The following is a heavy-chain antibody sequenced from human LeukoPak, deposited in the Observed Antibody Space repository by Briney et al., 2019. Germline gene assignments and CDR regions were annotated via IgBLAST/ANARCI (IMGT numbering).Heavy chain of an antibody. CDR2: IKLDGSEK. CDR1: GFTFGKYW. Sequence: GGSLRLSCVASGFTFGKYWMSWVRQAPGKGLEWVANIKLDGSEKNYVDSVKGRFTISRDNTKNSLYLQMNSLRVEDTAVFYCARDQYDTWSRRGNFDSWGQEPLVIVSS. D-gene: IGHD3-3*01. J-gene: IGHJ4*02. CDR3: ARDQYDTWSRRGNFDS. V-gene: IGHV3-7*03.